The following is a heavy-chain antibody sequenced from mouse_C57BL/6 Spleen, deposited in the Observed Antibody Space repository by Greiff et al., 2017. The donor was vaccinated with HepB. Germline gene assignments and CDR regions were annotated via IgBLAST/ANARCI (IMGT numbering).Heavy chain of an antibody. CDR3: ARNADDYDGAWFAY. Sequence: LLESGPELVKPGASVKISCKASGYAFSSSWMNWVKQRPGKGLEWIGRIYPGDGDTNYNGKFKGKATLTADKSSSTAYMQLSSLTSEDSAVYFCARNADDYDGAWFAYWGQGTLVTVSA. J-gene: IGHJ3*01. CDR2: IYPGDGDT. CDR1: GYAFSSSW. D-gene: IGHD2-4*01. V-gene: IGHV1-82*01.